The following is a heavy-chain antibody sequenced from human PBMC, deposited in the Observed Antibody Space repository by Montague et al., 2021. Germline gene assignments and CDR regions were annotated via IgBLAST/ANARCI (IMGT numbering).Heavy chain of an antibody. CDR3: AKQDYFVSGTSYKGFDP. J-gene: IGHJ5*02. D-gene: IGHD3-10*01. CDR2: MFYGGAT. V-gene: IGHV4-59*08. CDR1: SGSIFHAH. Sequence: SETLSLTCTVSSGSIFHAHWSWVRQPPGKGLEWLGSMFYGGATSNNPSLKSRVTMSMDTSTNQSSLKLSFVTAADTAVYYCAKQDYFVSGTSYKGFDPWGQGILVTVSS.